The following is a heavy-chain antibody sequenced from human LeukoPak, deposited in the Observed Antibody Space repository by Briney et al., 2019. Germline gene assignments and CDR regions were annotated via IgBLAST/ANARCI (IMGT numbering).Heavy chain of an antibody. CDR1: GGSISSYY. J-gene: IGHJ4*02. Sequence: SETLSLTCTVSGGSISSYYWSWIRQPPGKGLEWIGYIYYSGSTNYNPSLKSRVTISVDTSKNQFSLKLSSVTAADTAVYYCARAQYYFDYWGQGTLVTVSS. CDR3: ARAQYYFDY. CDR2: IYYSGST. V-gene: IGHV4-59*01.